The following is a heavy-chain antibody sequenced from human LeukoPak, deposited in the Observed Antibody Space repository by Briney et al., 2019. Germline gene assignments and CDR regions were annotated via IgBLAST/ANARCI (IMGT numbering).Heavy chain of an antibody. Sequence: SETLSLTCTVSGGSISSYYWSWIRQPPGKGLEWIGYIYYSGSTNYNPSLKSRVTISVDTSKNQFSLKLSSVTAADTAVYYCASLGGGDPGGYFDLWGRGTLVTVSS. CDR1: GGSISSYY. CDR3: ASLGGGDPGGYFDL. J-gene: IGHJ2*01. CDR2: IYYSGST. V-gene: IGHV4-59*12. D-gene: IGHD2-21*02.